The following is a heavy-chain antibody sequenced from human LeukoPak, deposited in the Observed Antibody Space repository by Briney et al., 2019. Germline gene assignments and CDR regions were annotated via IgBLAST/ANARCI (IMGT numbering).Heavy chain of an antibody. CDR1: GGSISSGGYY. V-gene: IGHV4-30-2*01. J-gene: IGHJ3*02. CDR2: IYHSGST. D-gene: IGHD3-3*01. Sequence: PSETLSLTCTVSGGSISSGGYYWSWIRQPPGKGLEWIGYIYHSGSTYYNPSLKSRVTISVDRSKNQFSLKLSSVTAADTAVYYCARDENDFWSGPPIWGQGTMVTVSS. CDR3: ARDENDFWSGPPI.